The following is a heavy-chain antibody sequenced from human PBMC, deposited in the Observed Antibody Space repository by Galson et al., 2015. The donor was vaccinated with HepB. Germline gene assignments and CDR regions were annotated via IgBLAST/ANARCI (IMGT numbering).Heavy chain of an antibody. CDR3: ARGSSSFGRKYNWFDP. CDR1: GGSFSAYY. D-gene: IGHD6-13*01. V-gene: IGHV4-34*01. Sequence: SETLSLTCAVYGGSFSAYYYSWIRQPPGKGLEWIGEINHSGSTNYNPSLKNRVTLSVDTSRNQFSLKLSSVTAADTAVYYCARGSSSFGRKYNWFDPWGQGTLVTVSS. J-gene: IGHJ5*02. CDR2: INHSGST.